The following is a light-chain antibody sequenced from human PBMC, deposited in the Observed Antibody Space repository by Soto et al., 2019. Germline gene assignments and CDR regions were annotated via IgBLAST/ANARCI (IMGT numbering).Light chain of an antibody. CDR1: QGISNY. CDR2: AAS. Sequence: DIQMTQSPSSLSASVGDRVTITCRTSQGISNYLAGYQQKPGKVPKLLIYAASTLPSGVPSRFSGSGSGTEFTLTISSLQPEDVATYYCQKYNSAPLTFGPGTKVDIK. CDR3: QKYNSAPLT. V-gene: IGKV1-27*01. J-gene: IGKJ3*01.